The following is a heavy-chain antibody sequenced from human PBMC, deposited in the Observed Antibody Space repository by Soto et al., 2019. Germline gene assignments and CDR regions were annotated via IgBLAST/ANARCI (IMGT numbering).Heavy chain of an antibody. J-gene: IGHJ5*02. D-gene: IGHD6-13*01. CDR3: AKCIAAACDEGWFDP. CDR2: ISGSGGST. CDR1: GFTFSSYW. Sequence: GGSLRLSCAASGFTFSSYWMHWVRQAPGKGLEWVSAISGSGGSTYYADSVKGRFTISRDNSKNTLYLQMNSLRAEDTAVYYCAKCIAAACDEGWFDPWGQGTLVTVSS. V-gene: IGHV3-23*01.